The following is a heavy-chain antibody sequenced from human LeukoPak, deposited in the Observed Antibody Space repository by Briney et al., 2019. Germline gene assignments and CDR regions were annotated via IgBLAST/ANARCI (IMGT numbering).Heavy chain of an antibody. CDR1: GGSFSGYY. V-gene: IGHV4-34*01. CDR2: ISHNENT. D-gene: IGHD3-22*01. J-gene: IGHJ4*02. Sequence: PSETLSLTCAVYGGSFSGYYWNWIRQPPGKGLEWIGEISHNENTNYSPSLKSRLTISIDTSKNQFSLKLSSVTAADTVVYYCASSGSRWLIDKTYSPYWGQGTLVTVSS. CDR3: ASSGSRWLIDKTYSPY.